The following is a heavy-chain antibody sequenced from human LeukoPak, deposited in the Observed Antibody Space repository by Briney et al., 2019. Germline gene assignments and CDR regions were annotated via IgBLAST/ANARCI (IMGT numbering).Heavy chain of an antibody. CDR1: GGSFSGYY. CDR3: ARVRDEQAMVLLY. V-gene: IGHV4-34*01. D-gene: IGHD5-18*01. Sequence: SETLSLTCAVYGGSFSGYYWSWIRQPPGKGLEWIGEINHSGSTNYNPSLKSRVTISVDTSKNQFSLKLSSVTAEDTAVYYCARVRDEQAMVLLYWGQGTLVTVSS. CDR2: INHSGST. J-gene: IGHJ4*02.